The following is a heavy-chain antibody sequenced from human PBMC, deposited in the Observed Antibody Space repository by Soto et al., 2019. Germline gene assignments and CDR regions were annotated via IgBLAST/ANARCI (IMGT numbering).Heavy chain of an antibody. J-gene: IGHJ4*02. D-gene: IGHD4-17*01. CDR1: GFSLSTSGVG. CDR2: IYWEDDK. Sequence: QITLKESGPTLVKPTQTLTLTCTFSGFSLSTSGVGVGWIRQPPGKALEGLALIYWEDDKRYSPSLKSRLTITNHTHKNQVVLTITNMDPVHTATDYCAHSPQSVTTLGKFDYWGQGTLVTVSS. V-gene: IGHV2-5*02. CDR3: AHSPQSVTTLGKFDY.